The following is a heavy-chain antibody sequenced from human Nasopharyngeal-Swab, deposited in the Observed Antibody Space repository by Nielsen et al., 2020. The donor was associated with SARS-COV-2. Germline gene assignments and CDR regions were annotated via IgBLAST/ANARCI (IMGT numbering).Heavy chain of an antibody. J-gene: IGHJ4*02. CDR1: GFSLTSGVG. V-gene: IGHV2-5*02. CDR2: IYWDDDK. Sequence: SGSTLVQPTQTLTLTCSFSGFSLTSGVGVAWIRQPPGKALEWLAFIYWDDDKRYSPSLKSRLTITKDTSKNQVLLTMTNLGPVDTATYYCAHRRSTFYDGSGSFDYWGQGTQVTVSS. D-gene: IGHD3-10*01. CDR3: AHRRSTFYDGSGSFDY.